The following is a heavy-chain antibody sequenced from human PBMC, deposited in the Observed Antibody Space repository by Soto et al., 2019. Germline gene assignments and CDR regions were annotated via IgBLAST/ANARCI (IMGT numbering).Heavy chain of an antibody. Sequence: LRLSCSASGFTFSSYAMHWVRQAPGKGLEYVSAISSNGGSTYYADSVKGRFTISRDNSKNTLYLQMSSLRAEDTAVYYCVKGEVGSSSSSIGMDDYWGQGTLVTVSS. J-gene: IGHJ4*02. CDR1: GFTFSSYA. V-gene: IGHV3-64D*06. CDR3: VKGEVGSSSSSIGMDDY. D-gene: IGHD6-6*01. CDR2: ISSNGGST.